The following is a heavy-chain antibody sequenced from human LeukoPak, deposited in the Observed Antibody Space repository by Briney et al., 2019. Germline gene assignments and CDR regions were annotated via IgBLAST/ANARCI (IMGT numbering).Heavy chain of an antibody. D-gene: IGHD6-13*01. J-gene: IGHJ3*02. Sequence: SETLSLTCTVSGASVSSYYWSWLRQPPGEGLEWVGYIYYSGSTNYNPSLKSRVTISVDTSKNQFSLKLSSVTAADTALYYCARRRYSSSWGPNDAFDIWGQGTMVTVSS. CDR1: GASVSSYY. CDR3: ARRRYSSSWGPNDAFDI. V-gene: IGHV4-59*08. CDR2: IYYSGST.